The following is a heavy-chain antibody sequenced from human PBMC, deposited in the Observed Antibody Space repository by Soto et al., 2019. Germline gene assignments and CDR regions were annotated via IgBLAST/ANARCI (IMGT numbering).Heavy chain of an antibody. J-gene: IGHJ5*02. D-gene: IGHD2-21*02. CDR3: TTDRVGVVVTAIWFDP. CDR1: GFTFSNAW. Sequence: GGSLRLSCAASGFTFSNAWMSWVRQAPGKGLEWVGRIKSKTDGGTTDYAAPVKGRFTISRDDSKNTLYPQMNSLKTEDTAVYYCTTDRVGVVVTAIWFDPWGQGTLVTVSS. CDR2: IKSKTDGGTT. V-gene: IGHV3-15*01.